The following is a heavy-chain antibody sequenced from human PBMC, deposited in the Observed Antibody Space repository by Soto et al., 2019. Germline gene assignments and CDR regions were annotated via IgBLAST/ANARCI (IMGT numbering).Heavy chain of an antibody. CDR1: GGSISSYY. CDR3: ARVSGRGGLGY. CDR2: IYYSGST. V-gene: IGHV4-59*01. D-gene: IGHD3-16*01. Sequence: PSETLSLTCTVSGGSISSYYWSWIRQPPGKGLEWIGYIYYSGSTNYNPSLKSRVTISVDTSKNQFSLKLSSVTAADTAVYYCARVSGRGGLGYWGQGTLVTVSS. J-gene: IGHJ4*02.